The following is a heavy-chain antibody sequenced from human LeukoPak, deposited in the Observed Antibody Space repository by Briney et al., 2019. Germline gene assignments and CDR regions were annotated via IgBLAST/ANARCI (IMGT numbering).Heavy chain of an antibody. CDR2: IYYSGST. D-gene: IGHD1-26*01. J-gene: IGHJ1*01. V-gene: IGHV4-61*01. CDR1: GGSVSSANYY. Sequence: SETLSLTCTVSGGSVSSANYYWSWIRQPPGKGLEWIGYIYYSGSTNYNPSLKSRVTISVDTSKNEFSLKLSSVTAADTAVYYCARALGATTGGLYFQHRGQGTLVTVSS. CDR3: ARALGATTGGLYFQH.